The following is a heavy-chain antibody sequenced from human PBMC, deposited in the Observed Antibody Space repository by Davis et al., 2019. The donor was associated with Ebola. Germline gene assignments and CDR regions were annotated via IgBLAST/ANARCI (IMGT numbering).Heavy chain of an antibody. J-gene: IGHJ6*04. CDR2: IYYSGST. CDR1: GGSISSYY. V-gene: IGHV4-59*01. D-gene: IGHD6-13*01. Sequence: MPSETLSLTCTVSGGSISSYYWSWIRQPPGKGLEWIGYIYYSGSTSYNPSLKSRVTISVDTSKNQFSLKLSSVTAADTAVYYCARDLGSAAGNYYYYGMDVWGKGTTVTVSS. CDR3: ARDLGSAAGNYYYYGMDV.